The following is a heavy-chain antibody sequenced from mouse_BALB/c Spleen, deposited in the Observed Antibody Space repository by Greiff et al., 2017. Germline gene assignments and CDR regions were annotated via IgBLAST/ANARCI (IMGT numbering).Heavy chain of an antibody. CDR1: GFTFSSYG. CDR2: ISSGGSYT. CDR3: ASLPEGSCYVTYYAMDY. Sequence: DVHLVESGGDLVKPGGSLKLSCAASGFTFSSYGMSWVRQTPDTRLEWVATISSGGSYTYYPDSVKGRFTISRDNAQNTLYLQMSSLKSEDTAMYYCASLPEGSCYVTYYAMDYWGQGTSVTVSS. V-gene: IGHV5-6*01. D-gene: IGHD3-1*01. J-gene: IGHJ4*01.